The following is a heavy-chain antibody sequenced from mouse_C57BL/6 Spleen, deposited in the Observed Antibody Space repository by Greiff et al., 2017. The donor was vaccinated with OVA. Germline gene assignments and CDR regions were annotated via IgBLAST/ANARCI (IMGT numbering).Heavy chain of an antibody. J-gene: IGHJ2*01. Sequence: VQLQQSGAELARPGASVKMSCKASGSTFTSYTMHWVTQRPGQGLEWIGYINPSSGYTKYNQKFKDKATLTADKSSSTAYMQLSSLTSEDSAVYYCARGYSNYKYYFDYWGQGTTLTVSS. CDR1: GSTFTSYT. CDR2: INPSSGYT. D-gene: IGHD2-5*01. V-gene: IGHV1-4*01. CDR3: ARGYSNYKYYFDY.